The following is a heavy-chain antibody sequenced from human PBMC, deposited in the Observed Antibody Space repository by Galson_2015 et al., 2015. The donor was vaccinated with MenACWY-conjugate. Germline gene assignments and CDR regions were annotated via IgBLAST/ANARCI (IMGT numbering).Heavy chain of an antibody. J-gene: IGHJ4*02. CDR2: SKKEGHIYIT. CDR3: ATLVTRGVFEDY. CDR1: GFTFRDHH. V-gene: IGHV3-72*01. D-gene: IGHD1-26*01. Sequence: SLRLSCAASGFTFRDHHMDWVRQAPGKGLEWVGRSKKEGHIYITKYAASVKGRFTISRDDSQNSLYLEMNSLKTEDTAVYFCATLVTRGVFEDYWGPGTLVTVSS.